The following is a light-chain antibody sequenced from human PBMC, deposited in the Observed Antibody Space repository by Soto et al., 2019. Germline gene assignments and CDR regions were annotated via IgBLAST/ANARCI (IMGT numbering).Light chain of an antibody. CDR2: EVS. Sequence: QSALTQPASVSGSPGQSITISCTGTSSDVGGYNYVSWYQQHPGKAPKLMIYEVSNRPSGVSNRFSGSTSGNTASLPISGLQAEDEADYYCTSYTTISTLEVFGGGTKLTVL. CDR1: SSDVGGYNY. CDR3: TSYTTISTLEV. J-gene: IGLJ3*02. V-gene: IGLV2-14*01.